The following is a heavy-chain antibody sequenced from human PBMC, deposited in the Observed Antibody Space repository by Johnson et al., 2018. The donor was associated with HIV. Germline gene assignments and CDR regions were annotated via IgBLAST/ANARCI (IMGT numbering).Heavy chain of an antibody. CDR1: GFTFGDSG. J-gene: IGHJ3*01. Sequence: MLLVESGGGVERRGGSLRLSCAASGFTFGDSGMSWVRQAPGKGLEWVSGINWDGGSTGYGDSVKGRFTISRDNAKNSLYLQMNSLKVEDTALYYCARGRGGDAISFDVWGQGTMVIVSS. D-gene: IGHD3-16*01. CDR3: ARGRGGDAISFDV. V-gene: IGHV3-20*04. CDR2: INWDGGST.